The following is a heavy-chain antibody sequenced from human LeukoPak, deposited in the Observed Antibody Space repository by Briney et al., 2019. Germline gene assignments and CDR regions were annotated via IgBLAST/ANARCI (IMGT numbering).Heavy chain of an antibody. D-gene: IGHD4-17*01. CDR1: GFTFSDYY. Sequence: PGGALRLSCAASGFTFSDYYMSWIRQAPGKGLEGVSYISSSGSTIYYADSVKGRFTISRDNAKNSLYLQMNSLRAEDTAVYYCARDGTYGDHGGWFDPWGQGTLVTVSS. J-gene: IGHJ5*02. CDR2: ISSSGSTI. V-gene: IGHV3-11*01. CDR3: ARDGTYGDHGGWFDP.